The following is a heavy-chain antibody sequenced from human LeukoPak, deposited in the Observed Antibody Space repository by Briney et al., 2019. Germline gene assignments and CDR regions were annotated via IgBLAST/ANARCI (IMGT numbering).Heavy chain of an antibody. CDR2: IWYDGSNK. D-gene: IGHD6-13*01. Sequence: GGSLRLSCAASGFTFSSYGMHWVRQAPGKGLEWVAVIWYDGSNKYYADSVKGRFTISKDNSKNTLYLQMNSLRAEDTAVYYCARGGVAQQLVSNWFDPWGQGTLVTVSS. CDR3: ARGGVAQQLVSNWFDP. J-gene: IGHJ5*02. V-gene: IGHV3-33*01. CDR1: GFTFSSYG.